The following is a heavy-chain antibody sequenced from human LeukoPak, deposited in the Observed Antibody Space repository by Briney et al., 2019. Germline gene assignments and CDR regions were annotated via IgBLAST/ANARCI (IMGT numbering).Heavy chain of an antibody. D-gene: IGHD6-6*01. CDR2: IYYSGST. V-gene: IGHV4-59*01. CDR3: ARGGKYSSSRAFDI. Sequence: SETLSLTCTVSGGSISSYYWSWIRQPPGKGLEWIGYIYYSGSTNYNLSLKSRVAISVDTSKNQFSLKLSSVTAADTAVYYCARGGKYSSSRAFDIWGQGTMVTVSS. CDR1: GGSISSYY. J-gene: IGHJ3*02.